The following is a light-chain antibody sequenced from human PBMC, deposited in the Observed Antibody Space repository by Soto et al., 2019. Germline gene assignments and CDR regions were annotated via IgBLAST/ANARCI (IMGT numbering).Light chain of an antibody. Sequence: EILLTQSPATLSLSPWEIATLSCRASQSVSSYLAWYQQKPGQAPRLLIYDASNRATGIPARFSGSGSGTDFTLTISSLEPEDFAVYYCQQRSNWPSTFGQGTRLEIK. J-gene: IGKJ5*01. V-gene: IGKV3-11*01. CDR3: QQRSNWPST. CDR1: QSVSSY. CDR2: DAS.